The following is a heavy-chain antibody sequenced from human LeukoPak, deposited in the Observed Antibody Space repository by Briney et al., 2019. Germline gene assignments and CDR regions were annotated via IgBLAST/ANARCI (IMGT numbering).Heavy chain of an antibody. J-gene: IGHJ5*02. Sequence: ASVKVSCKASGNTISDSYMHWVRQAPGQGLEWMGIINPSGLSTSYAQKFQGRVTMTRDTSTSIVYMELSSLRSEDTAVYYCARTSIYREYNWFDPWGQGTLVTVSS. V-gene: IGHV1-46*01. CDR1: GNTISDSY. CDR2: INPSGLST. D-gene: IGHD2/OR15-2a*01. CDR3: ARTSIYREYNWFDP.